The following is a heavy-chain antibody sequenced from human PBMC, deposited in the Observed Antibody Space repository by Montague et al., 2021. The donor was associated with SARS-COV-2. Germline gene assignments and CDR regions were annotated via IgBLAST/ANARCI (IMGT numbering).Heavy chain of an antibody. CDR1: GFSFNDYW. D-gene: IGHD6-19*01. V-gene: IGHV3-7*01. Sequence: SLSLSWSASGFSFNDYWMSWVRQAPGKGLEWVANIKQDGSETNHVDSVRGRFTVSRDNARNSLFLQMDSLSTEDAAVYYCAKGYTGDWDHYLDYGGQGTLVTVSS. J-gene: IGHJ4*02. CDR2: IKQDGSET. CDR3: AKGYTGDWDHYLDY.